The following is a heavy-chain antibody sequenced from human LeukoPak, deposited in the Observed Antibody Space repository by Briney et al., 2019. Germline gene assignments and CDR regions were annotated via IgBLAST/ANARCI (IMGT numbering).Heavy chain of an antibody. CDR3: ARVGRLQYGDYVAFDY. V-gene: IGHV3-33*01. CDR1: GFTFSSYG. J-gene: IGHJ4*02. D-gene: IGHD4-17*01. CDR2: IWYDGSNK. Sequence: PGGSLRLSCAASGFTFSSYGMHWVRQAPGKGLEWVAVIWYDGSNKYYADSVKGRFTISRDNAKNSLYLQMNSLRADDTAVYYCARVGRLQYGDYVAFDYWGQGALVTVSS.